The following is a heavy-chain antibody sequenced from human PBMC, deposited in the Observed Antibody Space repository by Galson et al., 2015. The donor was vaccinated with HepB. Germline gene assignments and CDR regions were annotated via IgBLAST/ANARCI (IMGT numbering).Heavy chain of an antibody. CDR3: ARDTLYGSGSYSGVSY. CDR1: GFTFSSYS. J-gene: IGHJ4*02. V-gene: IGHV3-48*01. D-gene: IGHD3-10*01. CDR2: ISSSSSTI. Sequence: SLRLSCAASGFTFSSYSMNWVRQAPGKGLEWVSYISSSSSTIYYADSVKGRFTISRDNAKNSLYLQMNSLRAEDTAVYYCARDTLYGSGSYSGVSYWGQGTLVTVSS.